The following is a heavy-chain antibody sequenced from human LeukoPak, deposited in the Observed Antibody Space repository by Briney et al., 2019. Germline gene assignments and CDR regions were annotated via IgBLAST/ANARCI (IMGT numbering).Heavy chain of an antibody. D-gene: IGHD5-24*01. V-gene: IGHV4-34*01. Sequence: SETLSLICAVYGGSFSGYYWSWIRQPPGRGLEWIGEINHSGSTNYNPSLKSRVTISVDTSKNQFSLKLSSVTAADTAVYYCARGGYNRYWGQGTLVTVSS. CDR3: ARGGYNRY. CDR1: GGSFSGYY. J-gene: IGHJ4*02. CDR2: INHSGST.